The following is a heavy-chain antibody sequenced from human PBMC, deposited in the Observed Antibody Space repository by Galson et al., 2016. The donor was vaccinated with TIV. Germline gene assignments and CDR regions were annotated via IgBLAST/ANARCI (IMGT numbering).Heavy chain of an antibody. V-gene: IGHV3-23*01. Sequence: SLRLSCAASGFAVSNFAMSWVHQAPGEGLEWVSTISGTGISTYYADSVKGRFTISRDNSKNKMFLQMNSLRAEDTAIYYCAKDLFIAVPNTGAFDCWGQGTLVTVSS. CDR2: ISGTGIST. D-gene: IGHD6-19*01. J-gene: IGHJ4*02. CDR3: AKDLFIAVPNTGAFDC. CDR1: GFAVSNFA.